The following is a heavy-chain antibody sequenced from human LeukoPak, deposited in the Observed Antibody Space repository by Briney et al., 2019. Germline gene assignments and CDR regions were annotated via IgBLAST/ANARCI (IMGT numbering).Heavy chain of an antibody. CDR3: ARDRLFYFGIAAAGMRYGMDV. V-gene: IGHV6-1*01. CDR2: TYYRSKWYN. D-gene: IGHD6-13*01. Sequence: QTLSLTCAISGDSVSSNSAAWNWIRQSPSRGLEWLGRTYYRSKWYNDYAVSVKSRITIKPDTSKNQFSLQLNSVTPEDTAVYYCARDRLFYFGIAAAGMRYGMDVWGQGTTVTVSS. CDR1: GDSVSSNSAA. J-gene: IGHJ6*02.